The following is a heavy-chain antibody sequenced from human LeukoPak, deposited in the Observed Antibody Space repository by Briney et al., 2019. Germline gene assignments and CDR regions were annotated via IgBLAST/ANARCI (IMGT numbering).Heavy chain of an antibody. D-gene: IGHD5-18*01. V-gene: IGHV4-38-2*02. J-gene: IGHJ4*02. CDR2: IYHSGST. CDR1: GYSISSGYY. Sequence: SETLSLTCTVSGYSISSGYYWGWIRPPPGKGLEWIGSIYHSGSTYYNPSLKSRVTISVDTSKNQFSLKLSSVTAADTAVYYCARDTAMVNSFDYWGQGTLVTVSS. CDR3: ARDTAMVNSFDY.